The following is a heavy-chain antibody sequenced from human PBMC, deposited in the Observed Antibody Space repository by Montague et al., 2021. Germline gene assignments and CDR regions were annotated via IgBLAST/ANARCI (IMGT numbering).Heavy chain of an antibody. D-gene: IGHD3-22*01. J-gene: IGHJ5*02. CDR1: GFVFRLSW. CDR3: TTDLGDYYDSSGYYFDN. Sequence: SLRLSCAASGFVFRLSWMNWVRQTPGEGLEWVGRIKGKSDGGTTHYAAPLKGRFTISRDDSTNTLFLQMNSLKIEDTAVYFCTTDLGDYYDSSGYYFDNWGQGTLVTVSS. CDR2: IKGKSDGGTT. V-gene: IGHV3-15*01.